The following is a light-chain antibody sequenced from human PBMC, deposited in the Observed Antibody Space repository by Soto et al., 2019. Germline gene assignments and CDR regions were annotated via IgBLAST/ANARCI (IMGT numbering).Light chain of an antibody. V-gene: IGKV3-11*01. J-gene: IGKJ4*01. Sequence: LTQSPSVLSASVGDTVTITCRASQALSNYVAWYQQRPGQAPRLLIHYASTRASDIPARFSGSGSGTDFTLTISSLEPEDFAVYYCQHRSNWPLTFGGGTKVDI. CDR3: QHRSNWPLT. CDR2: YAS. CDR1: QALSNY.